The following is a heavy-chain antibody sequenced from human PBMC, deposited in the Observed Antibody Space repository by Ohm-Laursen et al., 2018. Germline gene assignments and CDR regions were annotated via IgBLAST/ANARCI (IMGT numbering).Heavy chain of an antibody. V-gene: IGHV3-15*01. CDR2: IKSKTDGGTT. Sequence: SLRLSCAATGFTFSGYAMSWVRQAPGKGLEWVGRIKSKTDGGTTDYAAPVKGRFTISRDDSKNTLYLQMNSLKTEDTAVYYCTTGGSKYYYYYGMDVWGQGTTVTVSS. D-gene: IGHD2-15*01. J-gene: IGHJ6*02. CDR3: TTGGSKYYYYYGMDV. CDR1: GFTFSGYA.